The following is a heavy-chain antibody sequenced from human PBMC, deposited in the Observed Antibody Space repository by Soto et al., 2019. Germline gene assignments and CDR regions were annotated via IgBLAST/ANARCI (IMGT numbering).Heavy chain of an antibody. CDR3: ARVDSSSSEYYYYGMDV. CDR2: MNPNSGNT. D-gene: IGHD6-6*01. J-gene: IGHJ6*02. CDR1: GYTFTSYD. V-gene: IGHV1-8*01. Sequence: QVQLVQSGAEVKKPGASVKVSCKASGYTFTSYDINWVRQATGQGLEWMGWMNPNSGNTGYAQKFQGRVTMTRNTSISTAYMELSSLRSEDTAVYYCARVDSSSSEYYYYGMDVWGQGTTVTVSS.